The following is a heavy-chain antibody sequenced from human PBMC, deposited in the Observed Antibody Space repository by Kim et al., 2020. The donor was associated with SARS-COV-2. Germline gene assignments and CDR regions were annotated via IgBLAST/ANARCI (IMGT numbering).Heavy chain of an antibody. CDR2: ISSSSSTI. CDR1: GFTFSSYS. V-gene: IGHV3-48*02. CDR3: ARDYYDSSGYYGRADAFDI. J-gene: IGHJ3*02. D-gene: IGHD3-22*01. Sequence: GGSLRLSCAASGFTFSSYSMNWVRQAPGKGLEWVSYISSSSSTIYYADSVKGRFTISRDNAKNSLYLQMNSLRDEDTAVYYCARDYYDSSGYYGRADAFDIWGQGTMVTVSS.